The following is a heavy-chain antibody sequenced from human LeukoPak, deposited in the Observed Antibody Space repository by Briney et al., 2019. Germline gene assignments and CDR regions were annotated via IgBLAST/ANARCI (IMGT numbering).Heavy chain of an antibody. V-gene: IGHV5-51*01. J-gene: IGHJ4*02. CDR1: GYSFNDYW. Sequence: GESLKISCKGSGYSFNDYWIGWVRLVPGKGLEWMGIIYPDDSDATYSPSFQGQVTISADKSINTAYLQWSSLKASDSAMYYCARHGKYSYGYRYFDFWGQGTLVTVSS. CDR2: IYPDDSDA. D-gene: IGHD5-18*01. CDR3: ARHGKYSYGYRYFDF.